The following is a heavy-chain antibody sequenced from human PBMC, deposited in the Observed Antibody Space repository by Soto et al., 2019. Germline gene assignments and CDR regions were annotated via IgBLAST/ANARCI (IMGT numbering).Heavy chain of an antibody. CDR3: ASGSSIAARKYYYYYGMDV. V-gene: IGHV1-69*06. Sequence: ASVKVSCKASGGTFSSYAISWVRQAPGQGLEWMGGIIPIFGTANYAQKFQGRVTITADKSTSTAYMELSSLRSEDTAVYYCASGSSIAARKYYYYYGMDVWGQGTTVTVSS. CDR1: GGTFSSYA. CDR2: IIPIFGTA. D-gene: IGHD6-6*01. J-gene: IGHJ6*02.